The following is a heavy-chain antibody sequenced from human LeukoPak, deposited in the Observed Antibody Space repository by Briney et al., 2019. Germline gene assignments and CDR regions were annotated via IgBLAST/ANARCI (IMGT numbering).Heavy chain of an antibody. CDR1: GFTFSDYY. D-gene: IGHD3-22*01. CDR2: ISSSGSTI. J-gene: IGHJ4*02. CDR3: ARSPGTMIVVVITVFDY. Sequence: GGSLRLSCAASGFTFSDYYMSWIRQAPGKGLEWVSYISSSGSTIYYADSVKGRFTISRDNAKNSLCLQMNSLRAEDTAVYYCARSPGTMIVVVITVFDYWGQGTLVTVSS. V-gene: IGHV3-11*01.